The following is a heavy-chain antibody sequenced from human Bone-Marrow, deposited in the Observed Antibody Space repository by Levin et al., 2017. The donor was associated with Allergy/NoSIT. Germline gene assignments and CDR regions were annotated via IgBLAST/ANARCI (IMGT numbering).Heavy chain of an antibody. D-gene: IGHD6-19*01. J-gene: IGHJ3*01. CDR3: AKDVSSIGVGGAALDV. CDR2: ISYAGNNI. Sequence: PGGSLRLSCAASGFTFSHYVMHWVRQAPGRGLEWVAVISYAGNNIFYADSVKGRFTISRDNSKNTLSLLLNSLRHEDTAVYYCAKDVSSIGVGGAALDVWGLGTMVTVSS. V-gene: IGHV3-30*18. CDR1: GFTFSHYV.